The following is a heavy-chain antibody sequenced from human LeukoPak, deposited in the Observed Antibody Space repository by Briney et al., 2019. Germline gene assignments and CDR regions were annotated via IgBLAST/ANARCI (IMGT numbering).Heavy chain of an antibody. V-gene: IGHV3-20*01. CDR2: INWNGGST. CDR1: GFTFSDYP. Sequence: GSLRLSCAGAGFTFSDYPMTWVRQAPGKGLEWVSGINWNGGSTGYADSVKGRFTISRDNAKNSLYLQMNSLRAEDTALYHCARVLYTRGGAYGGYAFDIWGRGTMVTVSS. J-gene: IGHJ3*02. CDR3: ARVLYTRGGAYGGYAFDI. D-gene: IGHD4-23*01.